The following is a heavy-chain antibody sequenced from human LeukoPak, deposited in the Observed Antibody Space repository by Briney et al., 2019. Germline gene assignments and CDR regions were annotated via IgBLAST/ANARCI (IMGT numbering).Heavy chain of an antibody. CDR2: INHSGGT. CDR1: GGSFSGYY. CDR3: ARGRFGGGSSGKRAYYYYYYMDV. V-gene: IGHV4-34*01. D-gene: IGHD3-10*01. J-gene: IGHJ6*03. Sequence: KPSETLSLTCAVYGGSFSGYYWSWIRQPPGKGLEWIGEINHSGGTNYNPSLKSRVTISVDTSKNQFSLKLSSVTAADTAVYYCARGRFGGGSSGKRAYYYYYYMDVWGKGTTVTVSS.